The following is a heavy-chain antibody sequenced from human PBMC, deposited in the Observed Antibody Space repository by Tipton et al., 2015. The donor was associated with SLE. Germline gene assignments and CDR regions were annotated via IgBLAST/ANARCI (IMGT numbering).Heavy chain of an antibody. CDR2: LYASGST. D-gene: IGHD3-22*01. J-gene: IGHJ6*03. Sequence: TLSLTCTVSGGSIRSHYWSWIRQPPGKGLEWIGYLYASGSTNYNPSLRSRVTTSVDTSKNQFSLNLRSVTAADTAVYYCAKVEDSSGYDSPGYYYYYYMDVWGKGTTVTVSS. CDR3: AKVEDSSGYDSPGYYYYYYMDV. CDR1: GGSIRSHY. V-gene: IGHV4-4*08.